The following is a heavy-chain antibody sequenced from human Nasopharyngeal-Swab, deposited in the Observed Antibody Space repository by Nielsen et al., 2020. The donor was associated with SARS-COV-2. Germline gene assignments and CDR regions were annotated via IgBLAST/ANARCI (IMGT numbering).Heavy chain of an antibody. D-gene: IGHD4-23*01. CDR2: ILPMSGST. CDR1: GDTFSSSA. V-gene: IGHV1-69*13. CDR3: ARGGGGNFDDPLDI. J-gene: IGHJ3*02. Sequence: SVKVSCKASGDTFSSSAICWVRQAPGQGLEWMGGILPMSGSTTYARKFEGRVTITADESTRTAHMELRSLTSDDTSIYYCARGGGGNFDDPLDIWGQGTMVTISS.